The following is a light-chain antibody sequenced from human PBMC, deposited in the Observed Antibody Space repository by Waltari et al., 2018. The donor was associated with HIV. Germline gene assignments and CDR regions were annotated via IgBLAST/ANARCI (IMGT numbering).Light chain of an antibody. CDR2: WAS. CDR1: QSVLYRSNNKNY. Sequence: DIVMTQSPDSLAVSLGERATINCKSSQSVLYRSNNKNYLAWYQPKAGQPPKLLIYWASARESGVPDRFSAVGSGTDFTLTISSLQAEDVAVYYCQQHYTTPLTFGGGTKVEI. J-gene: IGKJ4*01. CDR3: QQHYTTPLT. V-gene: IGKV4-1*01.